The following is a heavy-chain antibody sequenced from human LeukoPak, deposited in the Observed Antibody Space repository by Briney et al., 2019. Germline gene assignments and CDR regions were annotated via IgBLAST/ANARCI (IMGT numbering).Heavy chain of an antibody. CDR2: ISYDGSNK. Sequence: GGSLRLSCAASGFTLSSYAMHWVRQAPCKGLEWVAVISYDGSNKYYADSVKGRFTISRDNSKNTLYLQMNSLRAEDTAVYYCARDGSSWYSPHFFDYWGQGTLVTVSS. CDR1: GFTLSSYA. J-gene: IGHJ4*02. CDR3: ARDGSSWYSPHFFDY. D-gene: IGHD6-13*01. V-gene: IGHV3-30-3*01.